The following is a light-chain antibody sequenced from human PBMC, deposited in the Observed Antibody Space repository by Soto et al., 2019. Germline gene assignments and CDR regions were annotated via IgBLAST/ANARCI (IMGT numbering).Light chain of an antibody. J-gene: IGKJ5*01. CDR1: QSVSSY. V-gene: IGKV3-11*01. Sequence: VLTQALATLSLSPREGANLSCRASQSVSSYLAWYQQKPGQAPRLLIYDASNRATGIPARFSGSGSGTDFTLTISSLQPEDFATYYCQQLSSYVTFGQRTRLEI. CDR2: DAS. CDR3: QQLSSYVT.